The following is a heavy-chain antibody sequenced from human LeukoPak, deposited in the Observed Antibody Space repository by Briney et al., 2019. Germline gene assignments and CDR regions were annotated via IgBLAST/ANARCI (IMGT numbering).Heavy chain of an antibody. CDR3: ARGTTYYDILTGYPGKPHFDY. J-gene: IGHJ4*02. V-gene: IGHV3-48*03. CDR2: ISSSGSTI. CDR1: GFTFSSYE. D-gene: IGHD3-9*01. Sequence: PGGSLRLSCAASGFTFSSYEMNWVRQAPGKGLEWVSYISSSGSTIYYADSVKGRFTISRDNAKNSLYLQMNSLRAEDTAVYYCARGTTYYDILTGYPGKPHFDYWGQGTLVTVSS.